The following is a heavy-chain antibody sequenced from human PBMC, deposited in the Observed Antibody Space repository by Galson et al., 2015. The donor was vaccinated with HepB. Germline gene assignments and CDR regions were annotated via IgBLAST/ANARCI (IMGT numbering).Heavy chain of an antibody. Sequence: SVKVSCKASGYTFTSYGISWVRQAPGQGLEWMGWISAYNGNTNYAQKLQGRVTMTTDTSTSTAYMELRSLRSDDTAVYYCARAGGRNYDSSGYGVDYWGQGTLVTVSS. CDR3: ARAGGRNYDSSGYGVDY. V-gene: IGHV1-18*01. CDR2: ISAYNGNT. D-gene: IGHD3-22*01. CDR1: GYTFTSYG. J-gene: IGHJ4*02.